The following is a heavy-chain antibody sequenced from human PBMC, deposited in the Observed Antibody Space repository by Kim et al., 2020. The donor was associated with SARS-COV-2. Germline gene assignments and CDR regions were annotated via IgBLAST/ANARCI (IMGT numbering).Heavy chain of an antibody. V-gene: IGHV3-33*05. CDR1: GFTFSSYG. Sequence: GGSLRLSCAASGFTFSSYGMHWVRQAPGKGLEWVALISHDGSNKYYADSVKGRFTISRDNSKNTLYLQMNSLRAEDTAVYYCLWIVPAASYDYYYYGMDVWGQGTTVTVSS. CDR3: LWIVPAASYDYYYYGMDV. D-gene: IGHD2-2*01. J-gene: IGHJ6*02. CDR2: ISHDGSNK.